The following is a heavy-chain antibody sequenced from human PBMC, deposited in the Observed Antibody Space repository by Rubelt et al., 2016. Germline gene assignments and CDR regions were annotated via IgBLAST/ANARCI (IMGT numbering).Heavy chain of an antibody. CDR3: AGSPRYDVEDNWFDP. CDR1: VYTFTSYY. J-gene: IGHJ5*02. V-gene: IGHV1-46*01. CDR2: INPSGGST. D-gene: IGHD3-3*01. Sequence: QVQLVQSGAEVKKPGASVKVSCKASVYTFTSYYMHWVRQAPGQGLEWMGIINPSGGSTSYGQKFQGRVTMTRDTSTGPVYMELGSLGADDTAVYYCAGSPRYDVEDNWFDPRGQGTLVTVSS.